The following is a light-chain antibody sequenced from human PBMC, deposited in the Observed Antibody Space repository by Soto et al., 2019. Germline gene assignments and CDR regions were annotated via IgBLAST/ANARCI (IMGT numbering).Light chain of an antibody. Sequence: EIVLTQSPATLSLSPGERATLSCRASQSVSSYLAWYQQKPGQAPRLLIYDASNRATGIPARFSGSGSATAFTLTISSLEPEEFPVYYCQQRSNWPPTFGPGTKVDIK. V-gene: IGKV3-11*01. CDR2: DAS. CDR1: QSVSSY. CDR3: QQRSNWPPT. J-gene: IGKJ3*01.